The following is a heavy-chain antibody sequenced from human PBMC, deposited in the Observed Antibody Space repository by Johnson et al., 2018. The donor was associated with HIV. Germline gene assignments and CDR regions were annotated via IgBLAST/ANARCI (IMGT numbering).Heavy chain of an antibody. Sequence: VQLVESGGGLVQPGGSLRLSCAASGFTFSSYAMHWVRQAPGKGLEWVSYISSSGSTKYYADSVKGRFTISRENAKNSLYLQMNSLRAGDTAGYYCARVSSGGAFDIWGQGTMVTVSS. J-gene: IGHJ3*02. V-gene: IGHV3-48*01. CDR2: ISSSGSTK. CDR1: GFTFSSYA. CDR3: ARVSSGGAFDI. D-gene: IGHD3-22*01.